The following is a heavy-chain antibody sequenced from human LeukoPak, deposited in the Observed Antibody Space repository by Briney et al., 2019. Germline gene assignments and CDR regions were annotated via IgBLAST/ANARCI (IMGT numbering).Heavy chain of an antibody. V-gene: IGHV4-61*09. Sequence: SETLSLTCTVPGGSISSGSYDWYWIRQPAGKGLEWIGHIYTSGSTNYNPSLKSRVTTSVDTSKNQFSLKLSSVTAADTAVYYCARGQVYTSKTSERPENYYMDVWGRGTTVTVSS. D-gene: IGHD2-2*02. J-gene: IGHJ6*03. CDR1: GGSISSGSYD. CDR2: IYTSGST. CDR3: ARGQVYTSKTSERPENYYMDV.